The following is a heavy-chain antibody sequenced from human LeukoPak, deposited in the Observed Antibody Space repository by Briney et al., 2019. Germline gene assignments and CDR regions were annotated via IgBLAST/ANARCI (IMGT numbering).Heavy chain of an antibody. CDR1: GYTFTSYD. Sequence: ASVTVSCKASGYTFTSYDINWERQAPGQGLEWMGWMNPNSGNTGYAQKFQGRVTMTRNTSISTAYMELSSLRSEDTAVYYCARPYYDILTGCCYFDYWGQGTLVTVSS. CDR3: ARPYYDILTGCCYFDY. V-gene: IGHV1-8*01. D-gene: IGHD3-9*01. J-gene: IGHJ4*02. CDR2: MNPNSGNT.